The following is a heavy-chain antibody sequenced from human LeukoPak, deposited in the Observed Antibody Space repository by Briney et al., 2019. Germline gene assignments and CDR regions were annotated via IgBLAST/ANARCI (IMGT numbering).Heavy chain of an antibody. CDR1: GYAFKNYA. J-gene: IGHJ4*02. D-gene: IGHD6-19*01. CDR3: ARDPSNTSGRYVYFDY. CDR2: ISTYNGDT. Sequence: ASVKVSCRASGYAFKNYAISWVRQAPGQGLEWMAWISTYNGDTHYAQKFQGRVTMTTDTSTSTAYMELRSLRSDDTAVYYCARDPSNTSGRYVYFDYWGQGTLVTVSS. V-gene: IGHV1-18*01.